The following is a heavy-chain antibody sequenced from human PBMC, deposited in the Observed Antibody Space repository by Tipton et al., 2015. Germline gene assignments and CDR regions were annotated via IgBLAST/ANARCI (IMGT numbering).Heavy chain of an antibody. J-gene: IGHJ4*02. CDR2: VHYGGST. V-gene: IGHV4-59*01. D-gene: IGHD1-26*01. CDR1: GDSISSYY. Sequence: GSLRLSCTVSGDSISSYYWSWIRQPPGKGLEWIGYVHYGGSTNYNPSLMSRVTISVDTSKNQFSLKLTSVTAADTAVYYCAREKWELLPFFDYWGQGALVTVSS. CDR3: AREKWELLPFFDY.